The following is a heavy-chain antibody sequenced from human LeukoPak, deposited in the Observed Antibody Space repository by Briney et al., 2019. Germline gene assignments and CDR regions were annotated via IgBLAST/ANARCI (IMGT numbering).Heavy chain of an antibody. V-gene: IGHV3-30*02. CDR1: GFTFSSYG. D-gene: IGHD6-19*01. Sequence: GGSLRLSCAASGFTFSSYGMHWVRQAPGKGLEWVAFTRYDGSNKYYADSVKGRFTISRDNSKNTLYLQMNSLRAEDTAVYYCAREWLVYYFDYWGQGTLVTVSS. CDR3: AREWLVYYFDY. J-gene: IGHJ4*02. CDR2: TRYDGSNK.